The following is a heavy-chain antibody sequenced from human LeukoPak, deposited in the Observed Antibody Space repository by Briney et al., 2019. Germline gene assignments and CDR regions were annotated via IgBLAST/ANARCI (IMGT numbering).Heavy chain of an antibody. Sequence: PSETLSLTCTVSVGSISSSSYYWGWIRQPPGKGLGWIGSIYYSGRTYNNPPLKSRVTISVDTSKTQFSLKLSSVTAADTAVYYCARDLVVVAARLYAFDIWGQGTMVTVSS. D-gene: IGHD2-15*01. CDR1: VGSISSSSYY. V-gene: IGHV4-39*07. CDR3: ARDLVVVAARLYAFDI. CDR2: IYYSGRT. J-gene: IGHJ3*02.